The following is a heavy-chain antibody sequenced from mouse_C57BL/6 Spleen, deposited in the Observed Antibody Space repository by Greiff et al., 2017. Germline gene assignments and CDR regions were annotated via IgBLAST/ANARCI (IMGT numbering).Heavy chain of an antibody. CDR2: ISSGSSTI. Sequence: EVKVVESGGGLVKPGGSLKLSCAASGFTFSDYGMHWVRQAPEKGLEWVAYISSGSSTIYYADTMKGRYTISRDNAKTTLFLQMTSLRAEDTAMYYCARPGADWYFDVWGTGTTVTVSS. V-gene: IGHV5-17*01. J-gene: IGHJ1*03. CDR1: GFTFSDYG. CDR3: ARPGADWYFDV.